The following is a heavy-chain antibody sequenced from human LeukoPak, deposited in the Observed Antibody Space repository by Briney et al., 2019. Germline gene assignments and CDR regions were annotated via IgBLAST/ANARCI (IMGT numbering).Heavy chain of an antibody. V-gene: IGHV3-49*04. CDR2: TRSKLYGGAP. D-gene: IGHD3/OR15-3a*01. CDR3: ARGRTVTGAKYYFDY. J-gene: IGHJ4*02. Sequence: RTGGSLRLSCLASGFTFADYGLGWVRQAPGMGLEWVAFTRSKLYGGAPEYDASVRGRFSVSREDSTSIAYLQMNSLKTEATAVYYCARGRTVTGAKYYFDYWSQGTLVTASS. CDR1: GFTFADYG.